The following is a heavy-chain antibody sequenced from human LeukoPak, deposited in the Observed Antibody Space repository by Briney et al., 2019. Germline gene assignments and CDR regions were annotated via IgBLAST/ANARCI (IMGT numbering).Heavy chain of an antibody. D-gene: IGHD3-22*01. J-gene: IGHJ4*02. Sequence: SETLSLTCIVSGASISGHYWSWIRQPAGREPEWIGRVHTSRGTNYNSSLKSRVTISVDRSKNQFSLKLSFVTAADTAVYYCAREPDSSGYPPGDYWGQGTLVTVSS. V-gene: IGHV4-4*07. CDR2: VHTSRGT. CDR3: AREPDSSGYPPGDY. CDR1: GASISGHY.